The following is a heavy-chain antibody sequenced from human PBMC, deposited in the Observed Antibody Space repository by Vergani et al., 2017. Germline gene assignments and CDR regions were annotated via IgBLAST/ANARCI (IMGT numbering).Heavy chain of an antibody. J-gene: IGHJ4*02. D-gene: IGHD1-26*01. CDR2: ISGSGGST. CDR1: GFTVSSNY. Sequence: EVQLVESGGGLVQPGGSLRLSCAASGFTVSSNYMSWVRQAPGKGLEWVSAISGSGGSTYYADSVKGRFTISRDNSKNTLYLQMNSLRAEDTAVYYCAKVGGLDSGSYYGGNYWGQGTLVTVSS. CDR3: AKVGGLDSGSYYGGNY. V-gene: IGHV3-23*04.